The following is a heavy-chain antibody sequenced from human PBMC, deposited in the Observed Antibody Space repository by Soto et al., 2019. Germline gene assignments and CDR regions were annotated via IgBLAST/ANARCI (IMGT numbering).Heavy chain of an antibody. D-gene: IGHD5-12*01. CDR3: ARARRDGYKRYFEC. Sequence: SETLSLTCTVSGVSITSYFWSWIRQTPGKGLDWIGSISFSGATYRNPSLKGRAALSVDTSENHLSLTLNSVTSADTAVYFCARARRDGYKRYFECWGQGNQVTVST. CDR2: ISFSGAT. J-gene: IGHJ4*02. CDR1: GVSITSYF. V-gene: IGHV4-59*01.